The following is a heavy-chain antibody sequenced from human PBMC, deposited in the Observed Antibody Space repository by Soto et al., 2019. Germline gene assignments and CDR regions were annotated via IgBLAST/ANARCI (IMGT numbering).Heavy chain of an antibody. V-gene: IGHV4-30-4*01. CDR1: GGSISSGYYY. CDR2: IYYSGST. J-gene: IGHJ4*02. CDR3: ARTSFANDLGDY. Sequence: SETLSLTCTVSGGSISSGYYYWSWIRQPPGKGLEWIGYIYYSGSTYYNPSLKSRVTISVDTSKNQFSLKLSSVTAADTAVYYCARTSFANDLGDYWGQGTLVTVSS. D-gene: IGHD1-1*01.